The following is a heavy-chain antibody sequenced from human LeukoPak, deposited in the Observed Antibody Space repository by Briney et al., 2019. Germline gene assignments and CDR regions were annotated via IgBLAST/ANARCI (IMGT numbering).Heavy chain of an antibody. Sequence: PGGSLRLSCAASGFTFSDSDIHWVRQASGKGLEWVGRITTKRSNYATAYTASVKGRFTISRHDSENTLYLQMNSLKTEDTAVYYCTTDLVGGGDCCRFHYWGQGTLVTVSS. CDR3: TTDLVGGGDCCRFHY. CDR2: ITTKRSNYAT. CDR1: GFTFSDSD. D-gene: IGHD2-21*02. J-gene: IGHJ4*02. V-gene: IGHV3-73*01.